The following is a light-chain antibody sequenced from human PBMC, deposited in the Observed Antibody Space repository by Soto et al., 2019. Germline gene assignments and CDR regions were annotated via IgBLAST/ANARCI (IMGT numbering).Light chain of an antibody. Sequence: VLTQSPATLSLSPGERATLSCRASQSVSSYLAWYQQKPGQAPRLLIYDASNRATGIPDRFSASGSGTDFTLTISRLEPEDFAVYFCQQYYSSPLTFGQGTKVDIK. CDR1: QSVSSY. CDR2: DAS. J-gene: IGKJ1*01. V-gene: IGKV3-11*01. CDR3: QQYYSSPLT.